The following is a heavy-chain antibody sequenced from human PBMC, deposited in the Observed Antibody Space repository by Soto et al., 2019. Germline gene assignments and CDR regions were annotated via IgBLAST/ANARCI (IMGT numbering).Heavy chain of an antibody. D-gene: IGHD7-27*01. V-gene: IGHV3-7*01. J-gene: IGHJ4*02. CDR3: ARASTVDLAGY. Sequence: PGGSLRLSCAASGFTFNTYWMGWVRQAPGKGLEWVANINGDGSEKNYVDSVKGRFTISRDNAKNSLNLQMNGLRVEDTAVYYCARASTVDLAGYWGQGTLVTVSS. CDR1: GFTFNTYW. CDR2: INGDGSEK.